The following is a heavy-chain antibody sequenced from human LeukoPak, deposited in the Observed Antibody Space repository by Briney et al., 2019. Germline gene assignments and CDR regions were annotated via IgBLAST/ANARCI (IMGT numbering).Heavy chain of an antibody. CDR1: GFTFSKAW. V-gene: IGHV3-15*01. J-gene: IGHJ4*02. D-gene: IGHD3-10*01. Sequence: PGGSLRLSCAASGFTFSKAWMSWVRQAPGKGLEWVGRIKSKTDGGTTDYAAPVKGRFTISRDDSRNTLSLQMNSLKTEDTAAYYCTTITMIREHEDYWGQGTLVTVSS. CDR2: IKSKTDGGTT. CDR3: TTITMIREHEDY.